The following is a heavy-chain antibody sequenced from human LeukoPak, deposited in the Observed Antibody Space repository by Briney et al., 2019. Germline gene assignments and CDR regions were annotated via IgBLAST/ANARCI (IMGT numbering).Heavy chain of an antibody. Sequence: SVKVSCKASGGTFSSYASSWVRQAAGQGLEWMGWIIPIFGTANYAKKFQVRDTIAADESTSTAYMDVSSLRSQDTAVNDCARSDAGYSYGLYGDYFDYWGQGTLVTVSS. CDR1: GGTFSSYA. V-gene: IGHV1-69*01. D-gene: IGHD5-18*01. CDR2: IIPIFGTA. J-gene: IGHJ4*02. CDR3: ARSDAGYSYGLYGDYFDY.